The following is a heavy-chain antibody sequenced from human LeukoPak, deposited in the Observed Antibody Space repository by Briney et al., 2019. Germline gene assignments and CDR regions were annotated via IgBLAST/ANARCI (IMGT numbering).Heavy chain of an antibody. CDR2: ISGSGGST. D-gene: IGHD6-13*01. CDR3: AKVDGVRAAPGRGRVDS. V-gene: IGHV3-23*01. Sequence: PGGSLRLSCAASGFAFSSYVMTWVRQAPGKGLEWVSGISGSGGSTYDADSVKGRFTVSRDNSKSTLYLQLNSLRVEDTAVYYCAKVDGVRAAPGRGRVDSWGQGTLGTVSS. J-gene: IGHJ4*02. CDR1: GFAFSSYV.